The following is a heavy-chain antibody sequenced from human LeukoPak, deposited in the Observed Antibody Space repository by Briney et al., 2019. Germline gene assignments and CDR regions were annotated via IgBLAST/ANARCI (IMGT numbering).Heavy chain of an antibody. CDR3: ARPYTKTELWFGESDYSYMDV. D-gene: IGHD3-10*01. CDR2: INPRSGGT. CDR1: GYTFNRYY. J-gene: IGHJ6*03. V-gene: IGHV1-2*02. Sequence: GASVMVSCKASGYTFNRYYIQWVRQAPGQGLEWMGWINPRSGGTKYAQKFQGRVTMTRDTSISTAYMELSRLTSDDTAVYYCARPYTKTELWFGESDYSYMDVWGKGTTVTISS.